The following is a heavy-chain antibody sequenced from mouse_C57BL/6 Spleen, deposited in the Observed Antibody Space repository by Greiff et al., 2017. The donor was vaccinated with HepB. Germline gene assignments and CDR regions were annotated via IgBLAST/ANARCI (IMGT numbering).Heavy chain of an antibody. J-gene: IGHJ3*01. D-gene: IGHD2-4*01. CDR1: GYAFTNYL. CDR2: INPGSGGT. Sequence: VQLQQSGAELVRPGTSVKVSCKASGYAFTNYLIEWVKQRPGQGLEWIGVINPGSGGTNYNEKFKGKVTLTADKSSSTAYMQLSSLTSEDSAVYFRAGNYDGAWFAYWGQGTLVTVSA. CDR3: AGNYDGAWFAY. V-gene: IGHV1-54*01.